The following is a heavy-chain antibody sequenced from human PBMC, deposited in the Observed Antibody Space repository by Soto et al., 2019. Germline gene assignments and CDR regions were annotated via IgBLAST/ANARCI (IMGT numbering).Heavy chain of an antibody. Sequence: QVQLVQSGGEVKKPGASVKVSCKAAGYTFTSYGISWVRQAPGQGLEWMGWISVYNGNTNYAQNLQGRVTMTTDTSTSTAYMELRSLNSDDTAVYYWARAGYCSGGSCLNWFDPWGQGTLVTVSS. CDR2: ISVYNGNT. V-gene: IGHV1-18*01. CDR1: GYTFTSYG. CDR3: ARAGYCSGGSCLNWFDP. J-gene: IGHJ5*02. D-gene: IGHD2-15*01.